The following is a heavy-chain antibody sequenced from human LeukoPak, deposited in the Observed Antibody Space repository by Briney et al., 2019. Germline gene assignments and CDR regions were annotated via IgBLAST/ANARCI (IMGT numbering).Heavy chain of an antibody. V-gene: IGHV4-59*01. J-gene: IGHJ4*02. CDR2: MYYSGGT. Sequence: SETLSLTCTVSGGSINSYDWSWIRQPPGKGLEWIAHMYYSGGTNYNPPLKSRVTISVDTSKNQFSLKLNSVTAADTAVYYCSRRCKDAYALYCFDYWGQGTLVTVSS. CDR1: GGSINSYD. D-gene: IGHD5-24*01. CDR3: SRRCKDAYALYCFDY.